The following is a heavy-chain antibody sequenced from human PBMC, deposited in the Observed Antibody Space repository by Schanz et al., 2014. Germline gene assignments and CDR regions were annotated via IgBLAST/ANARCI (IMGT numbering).Heavy chain of an antibody. V-gene: IGHV3-23*04. CDR2: ISSGGGST. Sequence: EVQLVESGGGLVQPGGSLRLSCASSGFSFTTYAMSWVRQAPGKGLEWVSSISSGGGSTYYADSVKGRFTISRDNSKNTLYLQMNSLRAEDTALYYCVRDELLWFGEVLSLDYWGQGALVTVSS. CDR1: GFSFTTYA. J-gene: IGHJ4*02. D-gene: IGHD3-10*01. CDR3: VRDELLWFGEVLSLDY.